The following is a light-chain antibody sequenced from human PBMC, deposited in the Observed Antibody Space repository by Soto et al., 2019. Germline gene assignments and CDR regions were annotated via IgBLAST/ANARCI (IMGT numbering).Light chain of an antibody. J-gene: IGLJ3*02. V-gene: IGLV4-69*01. CDR2: LNSAGSH. CDR1: SGHSSYA. Sequence: QPVLTQSPSASASLGASVKLTCTLSSGHSSYAIAWHQQQPEKGPRYLMKLNSAGSHSKGDGIPDRFSGSSSGAERYLTISSLQSEDEADYYCQTWGTGLLVFGGGTKVTVL. CDR3: QTWGTGLLV.